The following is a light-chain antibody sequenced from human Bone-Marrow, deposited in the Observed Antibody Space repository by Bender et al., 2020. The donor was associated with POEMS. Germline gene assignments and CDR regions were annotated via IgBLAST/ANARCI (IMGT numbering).Light chain of an antibody. CDR1: GSNIGGYP. Sequence: QSVLTQPPSVSGTPGQRVTISCSGSGSNIGGYPVNWYQQLPGTAPRLLIYTNNERPSGVPDRFSGSKSGTSASLTVSGLQAEDEADYYCSSYAGSNNWVFGGGTKLTVL. CDR2: TNN. CDR3: SSYAGSNNWV. J-gene: IGLJ3*02. V-gene: IGLV1-44*01.